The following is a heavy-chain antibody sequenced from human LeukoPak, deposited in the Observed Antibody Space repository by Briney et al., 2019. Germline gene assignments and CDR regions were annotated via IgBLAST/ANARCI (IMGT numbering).Heavy chain of an antibody. CDR2: INPNSGGT. V-gene: IGHV1-2*02. CDR3: ARYYYDSSGYYYSFDY. D-gene: IGHD3-22*01. CDR1: GYTFTGYY. J-gene: IGHJ4*02. Sequence: ASVKVSCKASGYTFTGYYMHWVRQAPGQGLEWMGWINPNSGGTNYAQKFQGRVTMTRDTSISTAYMELSRLRSDDTAVYYCARYYYDSSGYYYSFDYWGQGTLVTVSS.